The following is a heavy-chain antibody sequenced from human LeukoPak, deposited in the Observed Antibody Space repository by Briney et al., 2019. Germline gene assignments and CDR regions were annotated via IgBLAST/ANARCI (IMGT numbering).Heavy chain of an antibody. J-gene: IGHJ6*03. V-gene: IGHV1-18*01. Sequence: PGASVKVSCKASGYTFTSYGISWVRQAPGQGLEWMGWISAYNGNTNYAQKLQGRVTMTRDTSIRTAYMELSSLRPEDTAVYYCARVTKGWERLNFFYHYMDVWGKGTTVTISS. CDR3: ARVTKGWERLNFFYHYMDV. CDR1: GYTFTSYG. CDR2: ISAYNGNT. D-gene: IGHD1-26*01.